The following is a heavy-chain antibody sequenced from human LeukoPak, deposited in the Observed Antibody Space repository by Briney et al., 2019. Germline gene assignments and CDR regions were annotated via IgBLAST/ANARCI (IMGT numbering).Heavy chain of an antibody. V-gene: IGHV3-48*01. J-gene: IGHJ4*02. CDR1: VFPFIEYS. CDR2: IGIDSVNT. Sequence: GGSLRLSCTASVFPFIEYSMNGVRQVPGKGLEWIAYIGIDSVNTKYADSVRGRFTISADKTKNSLYLQMNSLRVDDTAVYYCARDHNYAFDNWGQGTLVSVAS. CDR3: ARDHNYAFDN. D-gene: IGHD1-1*01.